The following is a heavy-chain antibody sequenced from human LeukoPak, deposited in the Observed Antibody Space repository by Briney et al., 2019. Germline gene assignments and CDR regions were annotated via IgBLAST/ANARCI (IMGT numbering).Heavy chain of an antibody. CDR2: INHSGST. CDR1: GGSFSGYY. CDR3: ARSHPPYYYDSSGYYYFDY. J-gene: IGHJ4*02. D-gene: IGHD3-22*01. Sequence: PSETLSPTCAVYGGSFSGYYWSWIRQPPGKGLEWIGEINHSGSTNYNPSLKSRVTISVDTSKNQFSLKLSSVTAADTAVYYCARSHPPYYYDSSGYYYFDYWGQGTLVTVSS. V-gene: IGHV4-34*01.